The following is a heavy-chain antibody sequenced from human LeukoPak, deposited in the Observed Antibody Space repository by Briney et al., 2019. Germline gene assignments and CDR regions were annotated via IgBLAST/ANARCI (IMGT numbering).Heavy chain of an antibody. V-gene: IGHV3-30-3*01. D-gene: IGHD1-7*01. CDR1: GFTFSDYA. Sequence: GGSLRLSCAASGFTFSDYAMHWVRQAPGKGLEWVAVISKDGSDKYYPGSVRGRFTISRDNSKNTIYLQMDSLRAEDTAIYYCARDYWWNYDYWGQGTLVTASS. CDR2: ISKDGSDK. J-gene: IGHJ4*02. CDR3: ARDYWWNYDY.